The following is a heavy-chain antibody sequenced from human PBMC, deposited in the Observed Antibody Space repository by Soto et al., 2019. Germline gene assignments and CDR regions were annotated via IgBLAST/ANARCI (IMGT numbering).Heavy chain of an antibody. V-gene: IGHV3-23*01. CDR2: INGTGDET. D-gene: IGHD3-22*01. J-gene: IGHJ4*02. CDR3: AKDYLGSSAMFDY. Sequence: LRLSCAASGFTFKNYAMSWVRQAPGKGLEWVSGINGTGDETWSADSVKGRFTISRDNSKNTLYLQMNSLRAEDTAVYYCAKDYLGSSAMFDYCGQGTIVTVSS. CDR1: GFTFKNYA.